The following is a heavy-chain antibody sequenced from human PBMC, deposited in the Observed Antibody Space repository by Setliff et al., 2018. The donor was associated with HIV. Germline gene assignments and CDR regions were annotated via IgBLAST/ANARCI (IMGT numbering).Heavy chain of an antibody. V-gene: IGHV3-15*01. CDR3: ADYGPLGVI. CDR2: IKSKSDGETT. J-gene: IGHJ4*02. Sequence: GGSLRLSCEASGFTFTDAWMNWVRQAPGKGLEWVGRIKSKSDGETTDYAAPVKGRFTISRHDSRETVYLQMNSLKSEDTAVYYCADYGPLGVIWGQGTSVTVAS. CDR1: GFTFTDAW. D-gene: IGHD4-17*01.